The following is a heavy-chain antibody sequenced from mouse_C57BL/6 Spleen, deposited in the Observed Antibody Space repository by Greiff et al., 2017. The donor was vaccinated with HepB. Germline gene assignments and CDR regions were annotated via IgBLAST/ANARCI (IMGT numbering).Heavy chain of an antibody. CDR3: ASSGSSYDYAMDY. J-gene: IGHJ4*01. Sequence: VKLVESGPELVKPGASVKISCKASGYAFSSSWMNWVKQRPGKGLEWIGRIYPGDGDTNYNGKFKGKATLTADKSSSTAYMQLSSLTSEDSAVYFCASSGSSYDYAMDYWGQGTSVTVSS. V-gene: IGHV1-82*01. CDR2: IYPGDGDT. D-gene: IGHD1-1*01. CDR1: GYAFSSSW.